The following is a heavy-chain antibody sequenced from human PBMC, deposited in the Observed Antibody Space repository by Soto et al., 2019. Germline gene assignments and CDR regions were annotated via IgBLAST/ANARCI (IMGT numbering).Heavy chain of an antibody. CDR1: GYSFTSYW. J-gene: IGHJ6*02. V-gene: IGHV5-51*03. Sequence: GESLKISCKGSGYSFTSYWIGWVRQMPGKGLEWMGIIYPGDSDTRYSPSFQGQVTISADKSISTAYLQWSSLKASDTAMYYCARGLPITMVRGVTYYYYGMDVWGQGTTVTAP. CDR2: IYPGDSDT. D-gene: IGHD3-10*01. CDR3: ARGLPITMVRGVTYYYYGMDV.